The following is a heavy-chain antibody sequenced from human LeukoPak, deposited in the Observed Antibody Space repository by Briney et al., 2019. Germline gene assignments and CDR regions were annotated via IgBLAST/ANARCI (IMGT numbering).Heavy chain of an antibody. V-gene: IGHV4-34*01. CDR3: ARGTVLTGYASFDY. J-gene: IGHJ4*03. Sequence: SETLSLTCAVNGGSFSGYYWTWIRQSPGKGLEWIGEIIHSGRTNYNPSLKSRVTLSVDPSMNHFSLKLSSVTAADTAVYYCARGTVLTGYASFDYWGQGTTVTVSS. CDR2: IIHSGRT. CDR1: GGSFSGYY. D-gene: IGHD3-16*01.